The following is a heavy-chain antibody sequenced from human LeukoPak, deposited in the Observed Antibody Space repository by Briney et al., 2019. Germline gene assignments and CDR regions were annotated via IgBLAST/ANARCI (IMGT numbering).Heavy chain of an antibody. V-gene: IGHV4-30-4*01. Sequence: PSETLSLTCTVSGGSISRGDYYWSWIRQPPGKRLEWIGYIYYSGSTYYNPSLKSRVTISVDTSKNQFSLKLSSVTAADTAVYYCARGIYSRNLSDWGQGTLVTVSS. D-gene: IGHD6-13*01. J-gene: IGHJ4*02. CDR1: GGSISRGDYY. CDR3: ARGIYSRNLSD. CDR2: IYYSGST.